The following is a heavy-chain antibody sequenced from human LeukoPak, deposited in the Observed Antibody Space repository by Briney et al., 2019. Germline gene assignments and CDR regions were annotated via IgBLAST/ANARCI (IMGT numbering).Heavy chain of an antibody. CDR1: GFTFSSYA. D-gene: IGHD6-13*01. V-gene: IGHV3-30*04. J-gene: IGHJ4*02. Sequence: GGSLRLSCAASGFTFSSYAMHWVRQAPGKGLEWVAVISYDGSNKYYADSVKGRFTISRDNSKNTLYLQMNSLRAEDTAVYYCARVRSRVYSWGRGTLVTVSS. CDR3: ARVRSRVYS. CDR2: ISYDGSNK.